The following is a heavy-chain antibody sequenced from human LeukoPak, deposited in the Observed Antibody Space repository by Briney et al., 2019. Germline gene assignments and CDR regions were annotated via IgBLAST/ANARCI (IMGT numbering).Heavy chain of an antibody. CDR1: GYTFTSYG. J-gene: IGHJ4*02. CDR3: ARDVSYYDSSGYYPYFDY. V-gene: IGHV1-18*01. CDR2: ISPYNGNT. D-gene: IGHD3-22*01. Sequence: ASVKVSCKASGYTFTSYGISWVRQAPGQGLEWMGWISPYNGNTNYAQKLQGRVTMTTDTSTSTAYMELRSLRSDDTAVYYCARDVSYYDSSGYYPYFDYWGQGTLVTVSS.